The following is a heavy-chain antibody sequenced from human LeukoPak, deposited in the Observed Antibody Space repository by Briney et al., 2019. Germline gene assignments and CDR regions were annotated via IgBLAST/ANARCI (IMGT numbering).Heavy chain of an antibody. D-gene: IGHD3-10*01. J-gene: IGHJ6*02. CDR1: GGSISSYY. CDR3: ARGKSMVRGVMCYYYYGIHV. Sequence: SETLSLTCSVSGGSISSYYWSWIRQPAEKGLEWIGLIYTSGSTNCNPSLKSRVTMSVDTSKNQSSLKLSSVTAADTAVYYCARGKSMVRGVMCYYYYGIHVWGQGTTVTVSS. CDR2: IYTSGST. V-gene: IGHV4-4*07.